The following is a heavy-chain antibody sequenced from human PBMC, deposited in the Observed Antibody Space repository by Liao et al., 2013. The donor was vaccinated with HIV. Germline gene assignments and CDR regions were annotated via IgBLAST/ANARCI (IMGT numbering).Heavy chain of an antibody. Sequence: QVQLQESGPGLVKPSQTLSLTCTVSGGSIGSGSYYWTWIRQPAGKGLEWIGRIYTSGSTNYNPSLKSRVTISIDASKNQFSLRLTSVTAADTAVYYCARDPAGLVGYYYYMDVWGKGTTGHRLL. V-gene: IGHV4-61*02. CDR3: ARDPAGLVGYYYYMDV. J-gene: IGHJ6*03. CDR1: GGSIGSGSYY. CDR2: IYTSGST. D-gene: IGHD6-13*01.